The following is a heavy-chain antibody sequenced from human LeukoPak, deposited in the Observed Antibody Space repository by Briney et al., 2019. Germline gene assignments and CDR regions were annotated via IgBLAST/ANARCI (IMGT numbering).Heavy chain of an antibody. CDR2: VSGSGGST. Sequence: GGSLRLSCAASGFTFSSYAMTWVRQAPGKGLEWVSAVSGSGGSTYYADSVKGRFTISRDNSKNTLYLQMNSLRAEDTAVYYCARSSLAGSGNYGMDVWGQGTTVTVPS. V-gene: IGHV3-23*01. D-gene: IGHD3-10*01. J-gene: IGHJ6*02. CDR1: GFTFSSYA. CDR3: ARSSLAGSGNYGMDV.